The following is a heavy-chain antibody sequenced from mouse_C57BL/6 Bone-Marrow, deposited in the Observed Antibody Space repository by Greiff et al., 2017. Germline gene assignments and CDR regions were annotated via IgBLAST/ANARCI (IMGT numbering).Heavy chain of an antibody. D-gene: IGHD1-1*01. V-gene: IGHV5-6*01. CDR2: ISSGGSYT. J-gene: IGHJ2*01. Sequence: EVQLQESGGDLVKPGGSLKLSCAASGFTFSSYGMSWVRQTPDKRLEWVATISSGGSYTYYPDSVKGRFTISRDNAKNTLYLQMSSLKSEDTAMYDCARECVVSTYYFDYWGQGTTLTVSS. CDR1: GFTFSSYG. CDR3: ARECVVSTYYFDY.